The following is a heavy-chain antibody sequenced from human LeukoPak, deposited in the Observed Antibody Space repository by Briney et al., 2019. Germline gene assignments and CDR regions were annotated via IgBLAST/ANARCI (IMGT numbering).Heavy chain of an antibody. D-gene: IGHD2-8*02. Sequence: PSETLSLTCTVSGGSISSDYWSWIRQPPGKGLEWIGYIYYSGSTNYNPSLKSRVTISLDTSKNQFSLKLNSVTAADTAVYHCARGYWRGNFDHWGQGTLVTVSS. CDR1: GGSISSDY. CDR2: IYYSGST. J-gene: IGHJ4*02. V-gene: IGHV4-59*01. CDR3: ARGYWRGNFDH.